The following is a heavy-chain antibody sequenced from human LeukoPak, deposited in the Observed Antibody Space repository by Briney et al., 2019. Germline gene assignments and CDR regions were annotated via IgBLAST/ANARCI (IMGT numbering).Heavy chain of an antibody. Sequence: GGSLRLSCAASGFTFNSYSRNRVRQAPRKGLEWVSTIGGTGTNTYYADSVKGRFTISRDNSKNTLYLQMNSLRAEDTAVYYCAKDLNTISPPGWGQGTLVTVSS. J-gene: IGHJ4*02. CDR1: GFTFNSYS. V-gene: IGHV3-23*01. CDR2: IGGTGTNT. D-gene: IGHD2-2*01. CDR3: AKDLNTISPPG.